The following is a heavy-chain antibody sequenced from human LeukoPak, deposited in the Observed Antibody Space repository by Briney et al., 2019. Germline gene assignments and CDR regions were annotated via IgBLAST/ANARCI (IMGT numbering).Heavy chain of an antibody. V-gene: IGHV4-4*09. Sequence: SETLSLTCTVSVGSISSYYWSWIRQPPGKGLEWIGYIYTSGSTNYNPPLKSRVTISVDPSKNQFSLKLSSVTAADTAVYYCARTQFVPAAIIWFDPWGQGTLVTVSS. CDR3: ARTQFVPAAIIWFDP. CDR2: IYTSGST. CDR1: VGSISSYY. D-gene: IGHD2-2*01. J-gene: IGHJ5*02.